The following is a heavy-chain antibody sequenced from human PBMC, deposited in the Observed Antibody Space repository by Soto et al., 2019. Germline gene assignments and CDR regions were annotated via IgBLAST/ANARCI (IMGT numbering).Heavy chain of an antibody. J-gene: IGHJ4*02. D-gene: IGHD2-15*01. CDR3: ATDRPSWRHV. Sequence: QVQLVESAGGLVKPGGSLRLSCAASGFTFSDYYMRRSRQAPGKRLEWVSYISSSGSTIYYADSVKGRFTISRDNAKNALYLQMNSLRAEDTAVYYCATDRPSWRHVWGQGTLVTVSS. CDR2: ISSSGSTI. V-gene: IGHV3-11*01. CDR1: GFTFSDYY.